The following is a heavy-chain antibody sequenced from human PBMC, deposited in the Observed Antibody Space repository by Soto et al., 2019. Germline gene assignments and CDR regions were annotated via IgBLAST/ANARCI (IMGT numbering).Heavy chain of an antibody. CDR3: SRNPYGSGLFDP. CDR2: MTPNSGNP. D-gene: IGHD6-19*01. Sequence: QVQLVQSGAEVKKPGASVKVSCKASGYNFIDYDINWMRQSTGQGLEWMGWMTPNSGNPGYAQKFQGRVTLTRDTSIGTAYMELSSLKTEDTAVYYCSRNPYGSGLFDPWGQGTLVTVSS. V-gene: IGHV1-8*01. J-gene: IGHJ5*02. CDR1: GYNFIDYD.